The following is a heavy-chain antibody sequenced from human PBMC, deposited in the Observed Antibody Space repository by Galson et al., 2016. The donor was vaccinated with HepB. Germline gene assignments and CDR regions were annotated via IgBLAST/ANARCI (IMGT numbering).Heavy chain of an antibody. V-gene: IGHV4-31*03. J-gene: IGHJ3*02. D-gene: IGHD3-3*01. Sequence: TLSLTCSVSGGSISSGGYYWSWIRQHPGKGLEWIGNIYYSGSTYYNPSLKSRVSISVDTSKNQFSLKLSYVTAADTAGYYFARAAYYDFWSGYYAFEIWGQGTMVIVSS. CDR3: ARAAYYDFWSGYYAFEI. CDR2: IYYSGST. CDR1: GGSISSGGYY.